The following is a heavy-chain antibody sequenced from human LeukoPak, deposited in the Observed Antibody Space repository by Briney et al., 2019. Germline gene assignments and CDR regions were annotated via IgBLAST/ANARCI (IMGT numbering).Heavy chain of an antibody. CDR3: ARGGVLRYFDRPPDY. J-gene: IGHJ4*02. Sequence: GGSLRLSCAASGFTFSTYNMNWVRQAPGKGLEWVSSISSSSSYIYYADSVKGRFTISRDNAKNSLYLQMNSLRAEDTAVYYCARGGVLRYFDRPPDYWGQGTLVTVSS. D-gene: IGHD3-9*01. V-gene: IGHV3-21*01. CDR2: ISSSSSYI. CDR1: GFTFSTYN.